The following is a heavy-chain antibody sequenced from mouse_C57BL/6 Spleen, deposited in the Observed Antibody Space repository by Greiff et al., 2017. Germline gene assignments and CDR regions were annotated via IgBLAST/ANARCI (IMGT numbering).Heavy chain of an antibody. CDR2: IYPRSGNT. V-gene: IGHV1-81*01. D-gene: IGHD1-1*01. CDR3: ARETYYYGSRWYFDV. Sequence: VQLQESGAELARPGASVKLSCKASGYTFTSYGISWVKQRTGQGLEWIGEIYPRSGNTYYNEKFKGKATLTADKSSSTAYMELRSLTSEDSAVYFCARETYYYGSRWYFDVWGTGTTVTVSS. J-gene: IGHJ1*03. CDR1: GYTFTSYG.